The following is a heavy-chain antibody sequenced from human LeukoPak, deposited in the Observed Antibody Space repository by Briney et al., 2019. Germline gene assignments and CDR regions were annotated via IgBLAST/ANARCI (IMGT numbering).Heavy chain of an antibody. J-gene: IGHJ6*03. V-gene: IGHV1-18*01. D-gene: IGHD6-6*01. Sequence: APVRLSRKPSVSTFSSSGISWVRRAPGHRLGGRGWITTYNSNTNYALKLQDRLTNTTNTSTSTAYMELRSLTSDDTAVYYCARSPYSSSSYNYMDVWGKGTTVTVSS. CDR1: VSTFSSSG. CDR3: ARSPYSSSSYNYMDV. CDR2: ITTYNSNT.